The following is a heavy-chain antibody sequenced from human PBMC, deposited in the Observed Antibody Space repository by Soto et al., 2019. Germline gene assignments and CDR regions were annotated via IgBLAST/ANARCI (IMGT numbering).Heavy chain of an antibody. Sequence: AALTLTSAAAGFGFGDFAVRGVRKAPGKGLEWVSLLNSAGTDSYYMDSVRGHITITRDNSKNSLYLQMARLRRKDTAFYFCARALYYYDSSPLDHWGQGTLVTVYS. CDR1: GFGFGDFA. CDR2: LNSAGTDS. V-gene: IGHV3-43D*04. CDR3: ARALYYYDSSPLDH. J-gene: IGHJ4*02. D-gene: IGHD3-22*01.